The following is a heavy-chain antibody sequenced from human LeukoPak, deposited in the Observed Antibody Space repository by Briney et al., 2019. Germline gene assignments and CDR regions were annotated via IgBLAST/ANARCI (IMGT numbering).Heavy chain of an antibody. CDR3: AAARSARYCSSTSCPSPHFDY. CDR1: GFTFTSSA. J-gene: IGHJ4*02. Sequence: SVKVSCKASGFTFTSSAMQLVRQARGQRLEWIGWIVVGSGNTNYAQKFQERVTITRDMSTSTAYMELSSLRSEDTAVYYCAAARSARYCSSTSCPSPHFDYWGQGTLVTVSS. CDR2: IVVGSGNT. V-gene: IGHV1-58*02. D-gene: IGHD2-2*01.